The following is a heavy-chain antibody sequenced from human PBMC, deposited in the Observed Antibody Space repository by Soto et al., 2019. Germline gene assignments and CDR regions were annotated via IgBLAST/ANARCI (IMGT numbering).Heavy chain of an antibody. J-gene: IGHJ4*02. CDR1: GDSVSSNTAA. CDR3: ARGVAGNGFDL. D-gene: IGHD6-19*01. Sequence: CAISGDSVSSNTAAWNWIRSSPSRGLEWLGRTYYRSNWRHDYAVSVKSRITVNPDTSKNHFSLQLNSVTPDDTAVYYCARGVAGNGFDLWGQGTLATVSS. CDR2: TYYRSNWRH. V-gene: IGHV6-1*01.